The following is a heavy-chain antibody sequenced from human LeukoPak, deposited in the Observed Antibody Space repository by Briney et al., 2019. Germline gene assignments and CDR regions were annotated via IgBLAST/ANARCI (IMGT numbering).Heavy chain of an antibody. CDR3: ARRGSYYSFDY. V-gene: IGHV4-59*08. J-gene: IGHJ4*02. D-gene: IGHD1-26*01. CDR1: GGSISSYY. CDR2: IYYSGST. Sequence: PSETLSLTCIVSGGSISSYYWSWIRQPPGKGLEWIGYIYYSGSTNYNPSLKSRVTISVDTSKNQFSLKLSSVTAADTAVYYCARRGSYYSFDYWGQGTLVTVSS.